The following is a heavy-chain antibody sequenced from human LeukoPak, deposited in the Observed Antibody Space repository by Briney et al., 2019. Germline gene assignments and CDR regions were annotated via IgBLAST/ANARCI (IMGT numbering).Heavy chain of an antibody. J-gene: IGHJ4*02. Sequence: GGSLRLSCAASGFTFNNYWMHWVRQAPGKGLVWVARIKGDVSYENYADSVRGRFTISRDNAKNTRYLQMNRLRVEDTAVYYCARDNDFWSRDYWGERILVTVSS. CDR1: GFTFNNYW. V-gene: IGHV3-74*01. CDR2: IKGDVSYE. D-gene: IGHD3-3*01. CDR3: ARDNDFWSRDY.